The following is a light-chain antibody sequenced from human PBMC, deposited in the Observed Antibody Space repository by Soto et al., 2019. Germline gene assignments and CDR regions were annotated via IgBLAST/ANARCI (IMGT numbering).Light chain of an antibody. CDR2: GPS. CDR3: QQYGSSPRT. CDR1: QSVSGSY. V-gene: IGKV3-20*01. Sequence: ENVLTQSPGTLSLSPGARATLSCRATQSVSGSYLAWYQQKPGTAPRLHIYGPSSRATGIPDRFSGSGSGTDFTLTISRREPEDFAVYYCQQYGSSPRTFGQGTRLEIK. J-gene: IGKJ5*01.